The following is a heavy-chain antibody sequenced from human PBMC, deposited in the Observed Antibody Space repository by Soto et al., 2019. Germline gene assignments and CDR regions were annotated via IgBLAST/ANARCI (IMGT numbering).Heavy chain of an antibody. CDR3: ARLRWESENNWFDP. CDR1: GDSINSVDHY. J-gene: IGHJ5*02. V-gene: IGHV4-30-4*01. D-gene: IGHD3-16*01. CDR2: IYHSAST. Sequence: LSLTCTVSGDSINSVDHYWSWIRQPPGKGLEWMGYIYHSASTHYNPSLNSRLTISIDTSTKRFSLNLTSVTAADTAVYFCARLRWESENNWFDPWGEGALVTVSS.